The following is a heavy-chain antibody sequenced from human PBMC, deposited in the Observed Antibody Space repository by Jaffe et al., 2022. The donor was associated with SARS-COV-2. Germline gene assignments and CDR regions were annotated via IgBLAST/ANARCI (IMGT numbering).Heavy chain of an antibody. CDR3: ARDALKTYYDSSLDAYFDY. J-gene: IGHJ4*02. V-gene: IGHV1-2*02. CDR1: GYTFTGYY. Sequence: QVQLVQSGAEVKKPGASVKVSCKASGYTFTGYYMHWVRQAPGQGLEWMGWINPNSGGTNYAQKFQGRVTMTRDTSISTAYMELSRLRSDDTAVYYCARDALKTYYDSSLDAYFDYWGQGTLVTVSS. D-gene: IGHD3-22*01. CDR2: INPNSGGT.